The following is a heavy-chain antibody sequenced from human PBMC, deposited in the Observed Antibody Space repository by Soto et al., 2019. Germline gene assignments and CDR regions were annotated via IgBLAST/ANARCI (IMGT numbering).Heavy chain of an antibody. CDR3: ASMGYHYGSGSYPLDY. J-gene: IGHJ4*02. V-gene: IGHV4-59*08. Sequence: LCGGSISSYYWTWLRQPPGKGLEWIGFMYNSGSTHYNPSLKSRVTISLDTSKNQFSLNLRSVTAADTAVYYCASMGYHYGSGSYPLDYWGQGTLVTVSS. CDR1: GGSISSYY. D-gene: IGHD3-10*01. CDR2: MYNSGST.